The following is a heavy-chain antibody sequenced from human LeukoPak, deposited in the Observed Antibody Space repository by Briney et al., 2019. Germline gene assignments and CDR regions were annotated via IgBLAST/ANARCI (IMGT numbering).Heavy chain of an antibody. V-gene: IGHV1-2*02. CDR1: GYTFTGYY. CDR2: INPNSGGT. D-gene: IGHD2-21*02. CDR3: ASWGGDPTPYYFDY. J-gene: IGHJ4*02. Sequence: ASVKVSCKASGYTFTGYYMHWVRRAPGQGLEWMGWINPNSGGTNYAQKFQGKVTMTRDTSISTAYMELSRLRSDDTAVYYCASWGGDPTPYYFDYWGQGTLVTVSS.